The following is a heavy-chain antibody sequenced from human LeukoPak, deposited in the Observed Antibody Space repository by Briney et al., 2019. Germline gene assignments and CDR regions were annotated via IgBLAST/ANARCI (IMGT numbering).Heavy chain of an antibody. D-gene: IGHD3-10*01. CDR2: INPNSGGT. V-gene: IGHV1-2*02. Sequence: ASVKVSCKASGYTFTGYYMHWVRQAPGQGLEWMGWINPNSGGTNYAQKFQGRVTMTRDTSTSTVYMELSSLRSEDTAVYYCARDGNYYGSGSPSPASFDPWGQGTLVTVSS. J-gene: IGHJ5*02. CDR1: GYTFTGYY. CDR3: ARDGNYYGSGSPSPASFDP.